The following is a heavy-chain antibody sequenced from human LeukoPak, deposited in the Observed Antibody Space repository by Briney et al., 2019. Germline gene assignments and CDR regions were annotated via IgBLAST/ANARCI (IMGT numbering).Heavy chain of an antibody. D-gene: IGHD6-19*01. CDR3: ARDGSVANAFDI. V-gene: IGHV1-46*01. Sequence: ASVKVSCMASGYTFTSYYMHWVRQAPGQGLEWMGIINPSGGSTSYAQKFQGRVTMTRDMSTSTVYMELSSLRSEDTAVYYCARDGSVANAFDIWGQGTMVTVSS. CDR1: GYTFTSYY. CDR2: INPSGGST. J-gene: IGHJ3*02.